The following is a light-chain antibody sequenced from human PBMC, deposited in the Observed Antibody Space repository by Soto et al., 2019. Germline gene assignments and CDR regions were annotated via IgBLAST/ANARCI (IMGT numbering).Light chain of an antibody. CDR1: SSDVAGYRY. J-gene: IGLJ1*01. CDR3: SSYSISTAYL. V-gene: IGLV2-14*01. CDR2: EVS. Sequence: QSALTQPRSVSGSPGQSVTISCTGTSSDVAGYRYVSWYQLHPGKAPKLMVFEVSNRPSGVSYRFSGSKSGNTASLTISGLQAKDEADYFCSSYSISTAYLFGTGTKVTVL.